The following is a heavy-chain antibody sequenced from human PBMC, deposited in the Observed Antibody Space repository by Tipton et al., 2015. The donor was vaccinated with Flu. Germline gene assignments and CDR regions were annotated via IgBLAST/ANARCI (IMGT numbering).Heavy chain of an antibody. CDR3: ARDTVRSSSSVWYFDL. CDR2: ISGSGGST. J-gene: IGHJ2*01. CDR1: GFTFSSYA. D-gene: IGHD6-6*01. V-gene: IGHV3-23*01. Sequence: SLRLSCAASGFTFSSYAMTWVRQAPGKGLEWVSTISGSGGSTYYADSVKGRFTISRDNSKNTLYLQMSSLRAEDTAVYYCARDTVRSSSSVWYFDLWGRGTLVTVSS.